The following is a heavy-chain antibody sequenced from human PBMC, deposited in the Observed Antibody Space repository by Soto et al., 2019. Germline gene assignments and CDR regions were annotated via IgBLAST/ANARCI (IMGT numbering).Heavy chain of an antibody. D-gene: IGHD2-15*01. CDR2: INSDGSST. V-gene: IGHV3-74*01. Sequence: EGSLRLSCAASGFTFSSYWMHWVRQAPGKGLVWVSRINSDGSSTSYAGSVKGRFTISRDNAKNTLYLQMNSLRAEDTAVYYCVRTSLVVAAATREDYWGQGTLVTVSS. J-gene: IGHJ4*02. CDR1: GFTFSSYW. CDR3: VRTSLVVAAATREDY.